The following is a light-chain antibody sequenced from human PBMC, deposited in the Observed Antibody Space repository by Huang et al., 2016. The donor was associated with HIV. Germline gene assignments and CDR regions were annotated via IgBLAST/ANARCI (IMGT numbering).Light chain of an antibody. CDR3: QQYYSTPRT. V-gene: IGKV4-1*01. J-gene: IGKJ4*01. CDR1: QSVLYSSNNKNY. Sequence: DIVMTQSPDSLAVSLGERATINCKSSQSVLYSSNNKNYLAWYQQKPGQPPKLLIYWASTRESRVPDRFSGSGSGTDFTLTISSLQAEDVAVYYCQQYYSTPRTFGGGTKVEIK. CDR2: WAS.